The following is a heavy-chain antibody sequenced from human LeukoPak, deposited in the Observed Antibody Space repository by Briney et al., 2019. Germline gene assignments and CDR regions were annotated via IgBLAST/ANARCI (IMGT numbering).Heavy chain of an antibody. D-gene: IGHD1-26*01. CDR1: GFTFDGYA. V-gene: IGHV3-9*01. CDR3: AKETTRWELLTRYFDL. CDR2: ISWNSGSI. J-gene: IGHJ2*01. Sequence: GRSLRLSCAASGFTFDGYAMHWVRQAPGKGLEWVSGISWNSGSIGYADSVKGRFTISRDNAKNSLYLQMNSLRAEDTALYYYAKETTRWELLTRYFDLWGRGTLVIVSS.